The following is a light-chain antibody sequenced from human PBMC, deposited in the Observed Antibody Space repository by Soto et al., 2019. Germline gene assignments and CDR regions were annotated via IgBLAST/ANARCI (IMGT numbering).Light chain of an antibody. J-gene: IGLJ2*01. CDR2: YDS. CDR1: NIGSKS. V-gene: IGLV3-21*04. CDR3: QVWDSSSDNHVV. Sequence: SYELTQPPSVSVAPGKTARITCGGNNIGSKSVHWYQQKPGQAPVLVIYYDSDRPSGIPERFSGSNSGNTATLTISRVEAGDEADYYCQVWDSSSDNHVVFVGGTKLTVL.